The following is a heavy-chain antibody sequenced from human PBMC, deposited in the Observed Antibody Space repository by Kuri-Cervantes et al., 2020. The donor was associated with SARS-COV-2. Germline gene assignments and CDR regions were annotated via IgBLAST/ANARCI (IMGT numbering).Heavy chain of an antibody. Sequence: GESLKISCAASGFTFSSYSMNWVRQAPGKGLEWVSSISSSSSYIYYADSVKGRFTISRDNAKNSLYLQMNSLRAEDTAVYYCARGSCSSTSCYYTSWFDPWGQGTLVTVSS. J-gene: IGHJ5*02. CDR1: GFTFSSYS. CDR2: ISSSSSYI. V-gene: IGHV3-21*01. CDR3: ARGSCSSTSCYYTSWFDP. D-gene: IGHD2-2*01.